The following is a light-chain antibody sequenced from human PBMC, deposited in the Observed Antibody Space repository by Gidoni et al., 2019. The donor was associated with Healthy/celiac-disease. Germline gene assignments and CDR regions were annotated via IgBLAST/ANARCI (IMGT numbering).Light chain of an antibody. CDR2: EVS. J-gene: IGLJ2*01. CDR1: SSDVGGYNY. Sequence: QSALTQPPSASGYPAQSVTLSCTGTSSDVGGYNYVSWYQQHPGKAPKVMIYEVSKRPSGVPDRFFGSKSGNTASLTVSGLQAEDEADYYCSSYAGSNIVVFGGGTKLTVL. V-gene: IGLV2-8*01. CDR3: SSYAGSNIVV.